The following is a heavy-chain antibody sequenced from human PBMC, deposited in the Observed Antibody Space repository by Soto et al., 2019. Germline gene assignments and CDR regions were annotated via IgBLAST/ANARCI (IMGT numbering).Heavy chain of an antibody. D-gene: IGHD2-21*02. CDR2: ISGDGLST. Sequence: GGSLRLSCAGSGSTFTDFTMTWVRQAPGKGLEWVSAISGDGLSTYYAGSLKGRFTISRDNSKNTLYLQVNSLRAEDTAVYYCAKDQTDVTLFDYWGQGTLVTVSS. V-gene: IGHV3-23*01. J-gene: IGHJ4*02. CDR1: GSTFTDFT. CDR3: AKDQTDVTLFDY.